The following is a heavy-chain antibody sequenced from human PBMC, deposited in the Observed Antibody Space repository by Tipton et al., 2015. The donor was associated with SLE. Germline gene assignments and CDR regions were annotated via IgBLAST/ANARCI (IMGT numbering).Heavy chain of an antibody. Sequence: TLSLTCTVSGGSTSSHYWSWIRQPPGKGLEWIGYVYHDGSTDYNPSLKSRVTISVDTSKNQFSLKLNSVTAADTAVYYCARVPAVYYYYMDVWGKGTTVTVSS. D-gene: IGHD2-2*01. CDR3: ARVPAVYYYYMDV. CDR2: VYHDGST. CDR1: GGSTSSHY. V-gene: IGHV4-59*11. J-gene: IGHJ6*03.